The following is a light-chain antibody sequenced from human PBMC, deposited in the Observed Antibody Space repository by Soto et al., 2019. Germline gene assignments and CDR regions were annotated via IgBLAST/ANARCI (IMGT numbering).Light chain of an antibody. CDR2: RAS. Sequence: QMTQSPSTLSASVGDTVTITCRASQSIDTALAWYQQKPGKAPNLLIYRASNLESGVPSRFSGSGSGTEFTLAISSLQPDDFATYYCQQYGFFLTFGQGTKLEIK. V-gene: IGKV1-5*03. J-gene: IGKJ2*01. CDR1: QSIDTA. CDR3: QQYGFFLT.